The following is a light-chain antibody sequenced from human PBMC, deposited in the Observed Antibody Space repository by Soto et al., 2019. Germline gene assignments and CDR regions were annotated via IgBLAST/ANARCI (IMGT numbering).Light chain of an antibody. CDR3: QQYNNWPGWT. CDR2: GAS. Sequence: EIVLTQSPGTLSLSPGXRATLSCRASQSVSSSYLAWYQQKAGRAPRLLIYGASTRATNIPARFSGSGSGTEFTLTITALQSEDFAVYYCQQYNNWPGWTFGQGTKV. V-gene: IGKV3-15*01. J-gene: IGKJ1*01. CDR1: QSVSSSY.